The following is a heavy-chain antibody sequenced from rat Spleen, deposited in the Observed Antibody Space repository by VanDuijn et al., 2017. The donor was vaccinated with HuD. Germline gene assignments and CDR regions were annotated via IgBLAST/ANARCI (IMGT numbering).Heavy chain of an antibody. V-gene: IGHV2-45*01. D-gene: IGHD5-1*01. CDR2: MWSGVNT. CDR3: AREVLTGRGYYFDY. Sequence: QVQLMESGPGLVQPSETLSLTCTVSGFSLTRYNVHWVRQPPGKGLEWMGVMWSGVNTDYHSALKSRLSISRDTSRNQVFLKMNSLQSEDTTTYYCAREVLTGRGYYFDYWGQGVMVTVSS. CDR1: GFSLTRYN. J-gene: IGHJ2*01.